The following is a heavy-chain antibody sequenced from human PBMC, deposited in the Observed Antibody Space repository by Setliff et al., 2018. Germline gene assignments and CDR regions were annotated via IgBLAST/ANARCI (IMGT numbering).Heavy chain of an antibody. CDR1: GFSLRTSGVG. CDR2: IYWDDDK. J-gene: IGHJ5*02. V-gene: IGHV2-5*02. Sequence: SGPTLVNPTQTSTLTCTSPGFSLRTSGVGVGWIRQPPGKALEWLALIYWDDDKRYSPSLNASLNITKDTSKNQEVFTMTNMDPVDTATYYCARRRGVVVSSWFDPWGQGTLVTVSS. CDR3: ARRRGVVVSSWFDP. D-gene: IGHD2-2*01.